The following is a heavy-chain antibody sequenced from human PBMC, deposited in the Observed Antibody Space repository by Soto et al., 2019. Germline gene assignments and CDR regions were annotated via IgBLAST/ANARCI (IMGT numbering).Heavy chain of an antibody. D-gene: IGHD3-22*01. CDR3: AKVFYYYDSSGYYYFDY. J-gene: IGHJ4*02. V-gene: IGHV3-23*01. Sequence: GGSLRLSCAASGFTFSSYAVSWVRQAPGKGPEWISSISGSGSTIYYADSVKGRFTISRDNSKNTLYLQMSSLRAEDTAVYYCAKVFYYYDSSGYYYFDYWGQGHLV. CDR1: GFTFSSYA. CDR2: ISGSGSTI.